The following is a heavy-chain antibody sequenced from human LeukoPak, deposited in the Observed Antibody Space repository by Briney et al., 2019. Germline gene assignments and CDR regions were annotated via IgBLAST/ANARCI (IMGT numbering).Heavy chain of an antibody. CDR1: GYTFTGYY. Sequence: ASVKVSCKASGYTFTGYYMHWVRQAPGQGLEWMGWINPNSGGTNYAQKFPGRVTMTRDTSISTAYMELSRLRSDDTAVYYCAGTSATAAASFVDYWGQGTLVTVSS. D-gene: IGHD6-13*01. CDR2: INPNSGGT. CDR3: AGTSATAAASFVDY. V-gene: IGHV1-2*02. J-gene: IGHJ4*02.